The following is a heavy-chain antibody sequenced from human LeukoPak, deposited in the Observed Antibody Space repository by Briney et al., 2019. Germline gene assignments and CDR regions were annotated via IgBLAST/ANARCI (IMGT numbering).Heavy chain of an antibody. Sequence: SETLSLTCTVSGGSINSGTYYWTWIRQPAGKGLEWIGRFYRSGTANYNPSLETRVTISVDTSKNQFSLKLSSVTAADTAVYYCARDMGPVSPITFWGSYRSGPFDYWGQGTLVTVSS. J-gene: IGHJ4*02. CDR2: FYRSGTA. D-gene: IGHD3-16*02. CDR1: GGSINSGTYY. V-gene: IGHV4-61*02. CDR3: ARDMGPVSPITFWGSYRSGPFDY.